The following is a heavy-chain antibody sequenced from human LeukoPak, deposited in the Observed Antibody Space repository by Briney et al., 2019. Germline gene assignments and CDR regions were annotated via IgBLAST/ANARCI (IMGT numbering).Heavy chain of an antibody. CDR1: GFTFSSYG. J-gene: IGHJ4*02. V-gene: IGHV3-30*02. CDR3: AKDPFEEYYFDY. CDR2: IRYDGSNK. D-gene: IGHD3-10*01. Sequence: SGGSLRLSCAASGFTFSSYGMHWVRQAPGKGLEWVAFIRYDGSNKYYADSAKGRFTISRDNSKNTLYLQMNSLRAEGTAVYYCAKDPFEEYYFDYWGQGTLVTVSS.